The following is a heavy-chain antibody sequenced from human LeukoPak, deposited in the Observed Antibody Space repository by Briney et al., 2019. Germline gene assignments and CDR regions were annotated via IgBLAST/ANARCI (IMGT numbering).Heavy chain of an antibody. Sequence: ASVMVSCKVSGYTLTELSMHWVRQAPGKGLEWMGGFDPEDGETIYAQKFQGRVTMTEDTSTDTAYMELSSLRSEDTAVYYCATTGYCSSTSCPRHSDYWGQGTLVIVSS. CDR1: GYTLTELS. V-gene: IGHV1-24*01. J-gene: IGHJ4*02. D-gene: IGHD2-2*01. CDR3: ATTGYCSSTSCPRHSDY. CDR2: FDPEDGET.